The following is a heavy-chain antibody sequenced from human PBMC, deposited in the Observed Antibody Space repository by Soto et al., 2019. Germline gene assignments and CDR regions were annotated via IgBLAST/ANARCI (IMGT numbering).Heavy chain of an antibody. D-gene: IGHD2-8*01. CDR3: ARDGEGYCTNGVCYSMDV. J-gene: IGHJ6*02. CDR1: GYTFTGYH. V-gene: IGHV1-2*02. Sequence: ASVKVSCKASGYTFTGYHMHWVRQAPGQVLEWMGWINPNSGGTNYAQKFQGRVTMTRDTSISTAYMELSRVRADDTAVYYCARDGEGYCTNGVCYSMDVWGQGATVTAP. CDR2: INPNSGGT.